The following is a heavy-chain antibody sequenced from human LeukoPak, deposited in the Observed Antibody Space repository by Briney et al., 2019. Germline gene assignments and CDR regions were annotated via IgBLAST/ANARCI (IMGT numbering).Heavy chain of an antibody. Sequence: GASVKVSCKTSGYTFTNYDINWVRQATGQGLEWMGWMSPNNGNTGYAQKFQGRVTMTRDTSINTAYMELSSLRSEDTAVYYCASNPPITGDFNYWGQGALVTVSS. J-gene: IGHJ4*02. CDR1: GYTFTNYD. V-gene: IGHV1-8*01. CDR2: MSPNNGNT. CDR3: ASNPPITGDFNY. D-gene: IGHD7-27*01.